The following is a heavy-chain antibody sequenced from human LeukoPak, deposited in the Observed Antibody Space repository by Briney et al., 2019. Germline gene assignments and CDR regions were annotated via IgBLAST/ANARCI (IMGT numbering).Heavy chain of an antibody. D-gene: IGHD2-15*01. CDR1: GFTFSSYG. CDR3: ARAPPGRDLLGGFDF. V-gene: IGHV3-30*03. CDR2: ISYDGSNK. Sequence: GRSLRLSCAASGFTFSSYGMHWVRQAPGKGLEWVAVISYDGSNKYYADSVKGRFTISRDNSKNTLYLQMNSLRAEDTAVYYCARAPPGRDLLGGFDFWGQGIRVTVSS. J-gene: IGHJ4*02.